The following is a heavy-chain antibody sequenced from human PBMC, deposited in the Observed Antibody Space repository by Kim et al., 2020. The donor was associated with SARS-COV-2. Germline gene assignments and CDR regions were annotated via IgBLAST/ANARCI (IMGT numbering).Heavy chain of an antibody. J-gene: IGHJ4*02. Sequence: TYAADAVARRSTTCRDTSKNTLYLQMSSLRAEDTAVYYCARSGSAGTVDYWGQGTLVTVSP. CDR3: ARSGSAGTVDY. D-gene: IGHD6-13*01. V-gene: IGHV3-23*01. CDR2: T.